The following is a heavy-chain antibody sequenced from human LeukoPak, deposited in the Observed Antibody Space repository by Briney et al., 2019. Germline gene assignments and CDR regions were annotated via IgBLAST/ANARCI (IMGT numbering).Heavy chain of an antibody. D-gene: IGHD2-15*01. CDR2: INPNSGGT. CDR1: GYTFTGYY. J-gene: IGHJ6*04. Sequence: ASVKVSCKASGYTFTGYYMHWVRQAPGQGLEWMGWINPNSGGTNYAQKFQGWVTMTRDTSISTAYKELSRLRSDDTAVYYCATADCSGGSCPIDVWGKGTTVTVSS. CDR3: ATADCSGGSCPIDV. V-gene: IGHV1-2*04.